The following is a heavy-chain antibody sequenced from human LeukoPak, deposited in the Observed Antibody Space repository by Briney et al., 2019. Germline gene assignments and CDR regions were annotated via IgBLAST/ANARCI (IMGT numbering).Heavy chain of an antibody. CDR1: GYTFSNHD. CDR2: MNPNSGNT. CDR3: VRGNNVVSTAMLLLRY. V-gene: IGHV1-8*01. J-gene: IGHJ1*01. Sequence: ASVKVSCKASGYTFSNHDINWVRQVPGHGLEWLGWMNPNSGNTGYAQKFQGRVAMTRDSSIGTAYLELSSLSSDDTAVYYCVRGNNVVSTAMLLLRYWGQGTLVAVSS. D-gene: IGHD2-21*02.